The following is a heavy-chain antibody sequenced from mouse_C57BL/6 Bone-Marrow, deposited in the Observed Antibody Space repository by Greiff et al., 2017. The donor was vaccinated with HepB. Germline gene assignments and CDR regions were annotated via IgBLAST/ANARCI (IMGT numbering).Heavy chain of an antibody. Sequence: EVMLVESGGGLVKPGGSLKLSCAASGFTFSDYGMHWVRQAPEKGLEWVAYISSGSSTIYYADTVKGRFTISRDTAKNTLFLQMTSLRSEDTAMYYCASVDSITTVADFDYWGQGTTLTVSS. J-gene: IGHJ2*01. CDR1: GFTFSDYG. V-gene: IGHV5-17*01. CDR3: ASVDSITTVADFDY. CDR2: ISSGSSTI. D-gene: IGHD1-1*01.